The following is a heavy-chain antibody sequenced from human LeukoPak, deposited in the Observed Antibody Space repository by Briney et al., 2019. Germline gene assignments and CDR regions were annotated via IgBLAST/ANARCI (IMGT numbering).Heavy chain of an antibody. V-gene: IGHV1-69*13. CDR1: GYTFTGYY. CDR3: ARPTRYCSSTSCYSPFDY. J-gene: IGHJ4*02. CDR2: IIPIFGTA. Sequence: SVKVSCKASGYTFTGYYMHWVRQAPGQGLEWMGGIIPIFGTANYAQKFQGRVTITADESTSTAYMELSSLRSEDTAVYYCARPTRYCSSTSCYSPFDYWGQGTLVTVSS. D-gene: IGHD2-2*01.